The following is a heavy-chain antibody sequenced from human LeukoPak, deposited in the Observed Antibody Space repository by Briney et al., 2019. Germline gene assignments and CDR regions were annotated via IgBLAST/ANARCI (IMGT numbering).Heavy chain of an antibody. CDR2: IYYSGST. D-gene: IGHD1-26*01. CDR3: ARTESGSYYYSDY. CDR1: GGSISSGGYY. J-gene: IGHJ4*02. Sequence: SETLSLTCTVSGGSISSGGYYWSWIRQHPGKGLEWIGYIYYSGSTYYNPSLKSRVTISVDTSKNQFSLKLSSVTAADTAVYYCARTESGSYYYSDYWGQGTLVTVSS. V-gene: IGHV4-31*03.